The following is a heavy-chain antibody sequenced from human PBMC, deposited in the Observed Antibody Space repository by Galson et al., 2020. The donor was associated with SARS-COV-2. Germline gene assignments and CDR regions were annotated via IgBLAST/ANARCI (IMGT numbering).Heavy chain of an antibody. CDR2: IGTAGDT. Sequence: GESLKISCAASGFTFSSYDMHWVRQATGKGLEWVSAIGTAGDTYYPGSVKGRFTISRENAKNSLYLQMNSLRAGDTAVYYCARGDIVVVPAASGANYYYYYYMDVWGKGTTVTVSS. D-gene: IGHD2-2*01. V-gene: IGHV3-13*01. CDR3: ARGDIVVVPAASGANYYYYYYMDV. CDR1: GFTFSSYD. J-gene: IGHJ6*03.